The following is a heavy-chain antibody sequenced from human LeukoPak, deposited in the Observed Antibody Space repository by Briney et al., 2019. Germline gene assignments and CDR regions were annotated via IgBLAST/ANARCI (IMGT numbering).Heavy chain of an antibody. D-gene: IGHD2-2*01. CDR3: AKVGSCTSASCGYYFDY. CDR2: ISGSGGST. J-gene: IGHJ4*02. Sequence: GGSLRLSCAASGFTFSSYAMTWVRQAPGEGLEWVPGISGSGGSTYYADSVKSRFTISRDNSKNTLYLQMNTLRAEDTAVYYCAKVGSCTSASCGYYFDYWGQGTLVTVSS. V-gene: IGHV3-23*01. CDR1: GFTFSSYA.